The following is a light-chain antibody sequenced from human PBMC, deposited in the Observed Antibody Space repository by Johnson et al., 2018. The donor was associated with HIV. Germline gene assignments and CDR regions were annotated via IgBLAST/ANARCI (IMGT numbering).Light chain of an antibody. CDR2: DNN. V-gene: IGLV1-51*01. CDR1: SSNIGNNY. CDR3: GTWDSSLSSYV. J-gene: IGLJ1*01. Sequence: QSVLTQPPSVSAAPGQKVTISCSGSSSNIGNNYVSWYQQVPGTAPKLLIYDNNKRPSGIPGRFSGSKSGTSATLGITGLQTGDEADYYCGTWDSSLSSYVFGIGTKVTVL.